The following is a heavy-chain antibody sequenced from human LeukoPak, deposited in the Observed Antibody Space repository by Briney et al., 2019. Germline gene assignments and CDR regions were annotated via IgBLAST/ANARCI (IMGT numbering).Heavy chain of an antibody. J-gene: IGHJ5*02. Sequence: TSETLSLTCTVSGGSISSYYWSWIRQPPGKGLEWIGYIYYSGSTNYNPSLKSRVTISVDTSKNQFSLKLSSVTAADTAVYYCASSLKNSYYDSSGYLNWFDPWGQGTLVTVSS. CDR2: IYYSGST. CDR1: GGSISSYY. CDR3: ASSLKNSYYDSSGYLNWFDP. D-gene: IGHD3-22*01. V-gene: IGHV4-59*08.